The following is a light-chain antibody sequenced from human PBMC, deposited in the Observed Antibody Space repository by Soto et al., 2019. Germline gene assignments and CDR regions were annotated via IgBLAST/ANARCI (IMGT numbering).Light chain of an antibody. J-gene: IGKJ5*01. CDR1: QDIGSY. V-gene: IGKV1-9*01. CDR2: GAS. CDR3: QQLKSYPIT. Sequence: DIPLTQSPSFLSASVGDRVTITCRASQDIGSYLAWYQQKPGKAPKVLIYGASTLQGGVPSRFSGSGSGTEFTLTINSLQPGDFAAYYCQQLKSYPITFGQGTRLEIK.